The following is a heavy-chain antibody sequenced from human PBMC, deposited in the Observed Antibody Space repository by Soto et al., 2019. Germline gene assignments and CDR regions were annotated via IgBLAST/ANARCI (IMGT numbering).Heavy chain of an antibody. CDR2: ISGSGGST. D-gene: IGHD6-13*01. CDR3: AKGPAATVHRLRFDP. Sequence: QPGGSLRLSCAASGFTFSSYAMSWVRQAPGKGLEWVSAISGSGGSTYYADSVKGRFTISRDSSKNTLYLQMNSLRAEDTAVYYCAKGPAATVHRLRFDPWGQGTLVTVSS. J-gene: IGHJ5*02. V-gene: IGHV3-23*01. CDR1: GFTFSSYA.